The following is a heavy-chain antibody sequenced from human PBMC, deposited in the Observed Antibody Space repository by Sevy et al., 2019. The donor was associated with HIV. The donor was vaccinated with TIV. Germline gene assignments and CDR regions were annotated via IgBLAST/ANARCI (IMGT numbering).Heavy chain of an antibody. CDR2: XSXXXGEI. CDR3: AREGCTXPXDX. V-gene: IGHV3-23*01. D-gene: IGHD2-8*01. CDR1: XFXFSKYS. J-gene: IGHJ4*02. Sequence: GGSLRLSCAASXFXFSKYSMSWVRXPXGKGLEWXXXXSXXXGEINYADSVKGRFTISRDNSKSSVYLQXNNLRPEDTAVYYCAREGCTXPXDXWGQGTLVTVSS.